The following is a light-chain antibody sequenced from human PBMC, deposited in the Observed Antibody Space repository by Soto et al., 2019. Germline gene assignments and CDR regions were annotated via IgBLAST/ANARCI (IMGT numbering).Light chain of an antibody. CDR3: QHYTNWPPIT. CDR2: AAS. Sequence: ILMTQSPVTLSVSPGDSATLSCRASQSIGSNLAWYQHKPGQAPRLLIYAASTRVTGLPGRFSGRGSGTEFTLTISGLQSEDFAIYYCQHYTNWPPITFGQGTRLEIK. V-gene: IGKV3-15*01. J-gene: IGKJ5*01. CDR1: QSIGSN.